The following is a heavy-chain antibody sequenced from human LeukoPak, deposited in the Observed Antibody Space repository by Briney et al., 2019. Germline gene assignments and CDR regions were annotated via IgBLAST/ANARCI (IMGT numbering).Heavy chain of an antibody. D-gene: IGHD4-23*01. CDR3: ARLLGGPLSAFDI. CDR2: IYYSGST. Sequence: GSLRLSCAASGFTFSTYWMSWIRQPPGKGLEWIGYIYYSGSTNYNPSLKSRVTISVDTSKNQFSLKLSSVTAADTAVYYCARLLGGPLSAFDIWGQGTMVTVSS. J-gene: IGHJ3*02. CDR1: GFTFSTYW. V-gene: IGHV4-59*08.